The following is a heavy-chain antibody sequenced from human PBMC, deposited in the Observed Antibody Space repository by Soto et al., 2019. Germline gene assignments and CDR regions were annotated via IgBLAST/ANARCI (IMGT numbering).Heavy chain of an antibody. D-gene: IGHD2-15*01. CDR1: GYTFTSYG. V-gene: IGHV1-18*01. CDR2: ISAYNGNT. J-gene: IGHJ6*02. Sequence: ASVKVSCKASGYTFTSYGISWVRQAPGQGLEWMGWISAYNGNTNYAQKLQGRVTMTTDTSTSTAYMELRSLRYDDTAVYYCARDLVVVAATHYYYYGMDVWGQGTTVTVSS. CDR3: ARDLVVVAATHYYYYGMDV.